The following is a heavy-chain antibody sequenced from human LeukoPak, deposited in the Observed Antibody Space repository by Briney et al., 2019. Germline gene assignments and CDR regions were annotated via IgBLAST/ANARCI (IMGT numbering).Heavy chain of an antibody. CDR1: GFTFSSYW. J-gene: IGHJ4*02. Sequence: PGGSLRLSCAASGFTFSSYWMHWVRQAPGKGLVWVSRINSDGSSTSYADSVKGRFTISRDNAKNTLYLQMNSLRVEDTALYYCAKDRYSYGTGVPFDYWGQGTLVTVSS. V-gene: IGHV3-74*01. CDR3: AKDRYSYGTGVPFDY. D-gene: IGHD5-18*01. CDR2: INSDGSST.